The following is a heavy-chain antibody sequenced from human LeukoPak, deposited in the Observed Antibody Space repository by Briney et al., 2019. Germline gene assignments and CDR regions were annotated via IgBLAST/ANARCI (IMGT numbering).Heavy chain of an antibody. Sequence: GGSLRLSCAASGFTFSDYYMSWIRQAPGKGLEWVSYIGSRGRTIYYADSVKGRFTISRDNARNSLYLQMNSLRAEDTAVYYCAREGYCSGDSCYLDAFDIWGQGTMVTVSS. V-gene: IGHV3-11*04. CDR2: IGSRGRTI. CDR3: AREGYCSGDSCYLDAFDI. CDR1: GFTFSDYY. D-gene: IGHD2-15*01. J-gene: IGHJ3*02.